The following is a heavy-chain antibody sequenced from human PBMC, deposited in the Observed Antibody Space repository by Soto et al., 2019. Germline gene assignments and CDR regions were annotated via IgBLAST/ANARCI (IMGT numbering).Heavy chain of an antibody. J-gene: IGHJ6*02. D-gene: IGHD3-9*01. V-gene: IGHV3-74*01. Sequence: GGSLRLSCAASGFTFSSYWMHWVRQAPGKGLVWVSRINSDGSSTSYADSVKGRFTISRDNAKNTLYLQMNSLRAEDTAVYYCARDGPPXXRYFDWLLTPYYYYYGTDVWGQGTTVTVSS. CDR3: ARDGPPXXRYFDWLLTPYYYYYGTDV. CDR2: INSDGSST. CDR1: GFTFSSYW.